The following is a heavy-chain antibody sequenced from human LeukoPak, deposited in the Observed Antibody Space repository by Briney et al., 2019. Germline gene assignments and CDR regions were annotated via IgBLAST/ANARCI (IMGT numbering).Heavy chain of an antibody. V-gene: IGHV3-23*01. J-gene: IGHJ4*02. D-gene: IGHD4-17*01. CDR1: GFTFSDYA. Sequence: PGGSLRLSCAASGFTFSDYALNWVRQAPGKGLEWVSFITTSGGASYYADSVKGRFTVSRDNSKNTLFLQMSGLRAEDTAVYYCAKGTAVTPFFDSWGQGALVAVPS. CDR2: ITTSGGAS. CDR3: AKGTAVTPFFDS.